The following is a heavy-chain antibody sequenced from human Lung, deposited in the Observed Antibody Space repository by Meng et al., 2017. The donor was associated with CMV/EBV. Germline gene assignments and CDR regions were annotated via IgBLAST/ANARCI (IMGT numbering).Heavy chain of an antibody. CDR3: ARDRVGEPTFDY. CDR1: GYTFTGYG. J-gene: IGHJ4*01. Sequence: ASXXVSCKTSGYTFTGYGISWVRQAPGQGLEWMGWISTYNDDKTYVQKFQTRVTMTTDRSTSTAYMELRHLRSDDTAVYYCARDRVGEPTFDYWGQGTLVTVSS. CDR2: ISTYNDDK. V-gene: IGHV1-18*01. D-gene: IGHD1-26*01.